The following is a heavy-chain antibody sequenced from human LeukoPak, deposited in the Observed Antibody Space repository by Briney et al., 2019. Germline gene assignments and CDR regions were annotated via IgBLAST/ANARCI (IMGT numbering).Heavy chain of an antibody. Sequence: EASVKVSCKASGGTFSSYAISWVRQAPGQGLEWMGRIIPILGIANYAQKFQGRVTITADKSTSTAYMELSSLRSEDAAVYYCASKTSIAAAGTDAFDIWGQGTMVTVSS. D-gene: IGHD6-13*01. CDR1: GGTFSSYA. V-gene: IGHV1-69*04. CDR3: ASKTSIAAAGTDAFDI. CDR2: IIPILGIA. J-gene: IGHJ3*02.